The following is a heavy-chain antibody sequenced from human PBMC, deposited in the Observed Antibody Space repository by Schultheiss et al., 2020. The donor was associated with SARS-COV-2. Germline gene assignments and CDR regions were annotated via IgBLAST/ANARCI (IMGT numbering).Heavy chain of an antibody. Sequence: GGSLRLSCAASGFTFDDYAMHWVRQAPGKGLEWVANIKQDGSEKYYVDSVKGRFTISRDNAKNSLYLQMNSLRAEDTAVYYCAREGYDSSGYYYYGMDVWGQGTTVTVSS. J-gene: IGHJ6*02. CDR1: GFTFDDYA. V-gene: IGHV3-7*03. CDR2: IKQDGSEK. D-gene: IGHD3-22*01. CDR3: AREGYDSSGYYYYGMDV.